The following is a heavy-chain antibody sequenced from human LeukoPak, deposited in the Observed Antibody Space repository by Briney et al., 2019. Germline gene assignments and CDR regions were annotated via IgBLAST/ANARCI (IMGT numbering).Heavy chain of an antibody. CDR2: IQSGGNT. CDR3: AKDPTPYGSGAFDI. CDR1: GFIVSSNY. V-gene: IGHV3-53*05. Sequence: GGSLRLSCEVSGFIVSSNYMSWVRQAPVKGLEWVSVIQSGGNTYYADSVKGRFTISRDNAKNSLYLQMNSLRAVDTALYYCAKDPTPYGSGAFDIWGQGTMVTVSS. J-gene: IGHJ3*02. D-gene: IGHD3-10*01.